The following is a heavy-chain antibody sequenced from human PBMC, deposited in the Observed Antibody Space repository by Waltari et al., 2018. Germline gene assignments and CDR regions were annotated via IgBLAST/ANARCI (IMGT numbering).Heavy chain of an antibody. J-gene: IGHJ4*02. CDR3: ARTRSTDFWYFDY. V-gene: IGHV4-59*01. CDR2: IYYSGST. Sequence: QVQLQQWGAGLLKPSETLSLTCAVYGGSISSYYWSWIRQPPGKGLEWIGYIYYSGSTNYNPSLKSRVTISVDTSKNQFSLKLSSVTAADTAVYYCARTRSTDFWYFDYWGQGTLVTVSS. D-gene: IGHD3-3*01. CDR1: GGSISSYY.